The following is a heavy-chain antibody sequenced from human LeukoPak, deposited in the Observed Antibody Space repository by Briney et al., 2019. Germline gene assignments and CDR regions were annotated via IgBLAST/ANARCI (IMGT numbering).Heavy chain of an antibody. CDR3: TRTTVINFDWSPDAFDI. V-gene: IGHV4-61*02. J-gene: IGHJ3*02. Sequence: SETLSLTCTVSGGSISSGSYYWSWIRQPAGKGLEWIGRIYTSGSTNYNPSLKSRVTISVDTSKNQFSLKLNSVTAADTAVYYCTRTTVINFDWSPDAFDIWGQGTMVTVSS. CDR2: IYTSGST. CDR1: GGSISSGSYY. D-gene: IGHD3-9*01.